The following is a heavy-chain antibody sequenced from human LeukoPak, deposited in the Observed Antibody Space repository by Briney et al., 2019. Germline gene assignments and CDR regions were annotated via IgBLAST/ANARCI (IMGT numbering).Heavy chain of an antibody. Sequence: SETLSLTCTVSGGSISSSSYYWGWIRQPPGKGLEWIGYIYYSGSTNYNPSLKSRVTISVDTSKNQFSLKLSSVTAADTAVYYCARHNPYSGSYYWAFDIWGQGTMVTVSS. V-gene: IGHV4-61*05. D-gene: IGHD1-26*01. CDR1: GGSISSSSYY. CDR3: ARHNPYSGSYYWAFDI. CDR2: IYYSGST. J-gene: IGHJ3*02.